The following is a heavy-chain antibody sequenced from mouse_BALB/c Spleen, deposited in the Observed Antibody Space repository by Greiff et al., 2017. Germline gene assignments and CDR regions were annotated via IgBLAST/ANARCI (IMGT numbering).Heavy chain of an antibody. Sequence: VHVKQSGAELVKPGASVKLSCTASGFNIKDTYMHWVKQRPEQGLEWIGRIDPANGNTKYDPKFQGKATITADTSSNTAYLQLSSLTSEDTAVYYCARDGIYYDYDVLFDYWGQGTTLTVSS. V-gene: IGHV14-3*02. CDR1: GFNIKDTY. CDR3: ARDGIYYDYDVLFDY. CDR2: IDPANGNT. D-gene: IGHD2-4*01. J-gene: IGHJ2*01.